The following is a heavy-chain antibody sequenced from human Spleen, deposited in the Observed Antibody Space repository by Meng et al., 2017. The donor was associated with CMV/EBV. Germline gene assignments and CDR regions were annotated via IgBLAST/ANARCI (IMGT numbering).Heavy chain of an antibody. CDR3: GEFAVG. J-gene: IGHJ4*02. CDR2: INSDETNS. Sequence: GGSLRLSCAASGFMFDSYWMHWVRQVPGKGLVWVARINSDETNSVYADSVMGRFTISRDNAKDMLYLQMNNLRVDDTAMFYCGEFAVGWGQGTLVTVSS. CDR1: GFMFDSYW. V-gene: IGHV3-74*03. D-gene: IGHD1-26*01.